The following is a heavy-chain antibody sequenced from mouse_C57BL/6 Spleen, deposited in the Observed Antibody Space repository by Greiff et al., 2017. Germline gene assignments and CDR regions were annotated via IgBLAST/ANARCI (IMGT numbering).Heavy chain of an antibody. V-gene: IGHV1-55*01. CDR1: GYTFTSYG. Sequence: QVQLQQSGAELARPGASVKLSCKASGYTFTSYGISWVKQRPGQGLEWIGDIYPGSGSTNYNEKFKSKATLTVDTSSSTAYMQLSSLTSEDSAVYYCARGGAWFAYWGQGTLVTVSA. J-gene: IGHJ3*01. CDR2: IYPGSGST. CDR3: ARGGAWFAY.